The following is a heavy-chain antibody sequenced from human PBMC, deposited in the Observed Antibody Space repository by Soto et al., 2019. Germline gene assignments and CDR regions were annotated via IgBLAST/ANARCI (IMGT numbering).Heavy chain of an antibody. V-gene: IGHV3-30-3*01. CDR2: ISYDGSNK. CDR3: ARSADYDDYIVNYCDY. D-gene: IGHD4-17*01. J-gene: IGHJ4*02. CDR1: GFTFSSYA. Sequence: QVQLVASGGGVVQPGRSLRLSCAGSGFTFSSYAMHWVRQAPGKGLEWVAVISYDGSNKYYADSVKGRLTISRDNSKKTGYLQMNSLRAEDTAVYYCARSADYDDYIVNYCDYWGQGTLVTVSS.